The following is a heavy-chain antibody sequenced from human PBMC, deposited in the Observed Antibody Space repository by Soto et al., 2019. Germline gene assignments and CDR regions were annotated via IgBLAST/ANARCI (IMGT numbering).Heavy chain of an antibody. CDR2: IYPGDSET. D-gene: IGHD5-12*01. CDR3: ARLVGGYDSYFDH. Sequence: GESLKISCKGSGYDFTRTWIGWVRQLPGKGLDWMGIIYPGDSETRYSPSFQGQVTISXAXXXXTXYXQXXXLKTXDTAMYYCARLVGGYDSYFDHWGQGTRVTVSS. V-gene: IGHV5-51*01. J-gene: IGHJ4*02. CDR1: GYDFTRTW.